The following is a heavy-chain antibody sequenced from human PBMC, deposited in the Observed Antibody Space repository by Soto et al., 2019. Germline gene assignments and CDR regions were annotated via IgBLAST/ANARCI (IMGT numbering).Heavy chain of an antibody. CDR1: GGIGSNYA. Sequence: QEHLVQSGAEVKKPGSSVKVSCRASGGIGSNYAISWVRQAPGQGLEWMGGIVPKFGTANYAQRFKGRVTISVDKSTNSVYIELSSMRSQDTAIYYCAREMASGYSRTWFDPWGQGTLVTVSS. CDR3: AREMASGYSRTWFDP. D-gene: IGHD2-15*01. CDR2: IVPKFGTA. J-gene: IGHJ5*02. V-gene: IGHV1-69*06.